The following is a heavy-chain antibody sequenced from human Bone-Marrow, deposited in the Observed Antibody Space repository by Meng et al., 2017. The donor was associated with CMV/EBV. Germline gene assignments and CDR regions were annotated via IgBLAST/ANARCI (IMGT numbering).Heavy chain of an antibody. CDR3: AREAYSSSWYYFDY. CDR1: GYTFTSYG. CDR2: ISAYNGNT. Sequence: ASVKVSCKASGYTFTSYGISWVRQAPGQRLEWMGWISAYNGNTNYAQKIQGRVTMTTDTSTSTAYMELRSPRSDETAVYYCAREAYSSSWYYFDYWGQGTLVTVSS. V-gene: IGHV1-18*01. D-gene: IGHD6-13*01. J-gene: IGHJ4*02.